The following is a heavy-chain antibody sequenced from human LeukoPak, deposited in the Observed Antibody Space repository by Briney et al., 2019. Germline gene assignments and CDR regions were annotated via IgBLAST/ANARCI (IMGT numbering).Heavy chain of an antibody. J-gene: IGHJ3*02. CDR3: ARDRSYYTDFDI. CDR2: IYYSGST. CDR1: GGSISSGGYY. Sequence: SQTLSLTCTVSGGSISSGGYYWSWIRQHPGKGLEWIGYIYYSGSTYYNPSLKSRVTISVDTSKNQFSLKLSSATAADTAVYYCARDRSYYTDFDIWGQGTMVTVSS. V-gene: IGHV4-31*03. D-gene: IGHD3-10*01.